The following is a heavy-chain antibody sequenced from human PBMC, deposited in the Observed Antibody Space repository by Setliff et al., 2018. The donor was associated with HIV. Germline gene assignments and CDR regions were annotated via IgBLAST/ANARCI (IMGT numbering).Heavy chain of an antibody. CDR3: ARDDRCSGDTCYYY. V-gene: IGHV4-4*08. CDR2: IYTSGST. CDR1: GGSISSYY. J-gene: IGHJ4*02. Sequence: SETLSLTCTVSGGSISSYYWSWIRQPPGKGLEWIGYIYTSGSTNYNPSLKSRVTISVDTSKNQFSLKLSSVTAADTAVYYCARDDRCSGDTCYYYWGQGALVTVSS. D-gene: IGHD2-15*01.